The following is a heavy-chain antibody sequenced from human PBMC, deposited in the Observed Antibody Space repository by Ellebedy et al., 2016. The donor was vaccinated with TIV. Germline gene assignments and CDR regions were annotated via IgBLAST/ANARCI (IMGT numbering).Heavy chain of an antibody. CDR1: GDSISSSSDY. V-gene: IGHV4-39*01. D-gene: IGHD1-14*01. J-gene: IGHJ6*03. CDR3: ATFNQYYTYLGV. Sequence: GSLRLXCTVSGDSISSSSDYWVWIRQPPGKGPEWIGTISNRDRTDYNPSLKSRVFILVDASKNQFFLKLTSVTAADTAVYYCATFNQYYTYLGVWGKGTTVIVSS. CDR2: ISNRDRT.